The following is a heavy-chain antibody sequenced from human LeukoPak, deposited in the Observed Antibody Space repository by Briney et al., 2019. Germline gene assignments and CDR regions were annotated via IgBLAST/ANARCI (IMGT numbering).Heavy chain of an antibody. J-gene: IGHJ6*02. V-gene: IGHV1-18*01. CDR2: ISAYNGNT. Sequence: ASVKVSCKASGYTFTSYGISWVRQAPGQGLEWMGWISAYNGNTNYAQKLQGRVTVTTDTSTSTAYMELRSLRSDDTAVYYCARISSSLNYGMDVWGQGTTVTVSS. CDR3: ARISSSLNYGMDV. CDR1: GYTFTSYG. D-gene: IGHD6-13*01.